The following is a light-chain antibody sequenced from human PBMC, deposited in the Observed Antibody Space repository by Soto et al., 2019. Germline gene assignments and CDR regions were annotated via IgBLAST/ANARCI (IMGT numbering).Light chain of an antibody. J-gene: IGKJ2*01. Sequence: EIVLTQSPATLSVSPGERATLSCRASHSVSGNLAWFQQKPGQAPRLLISGASTRATNIPARFSGSGSGTEFTLTITSLQSEDIAVYYCQQYNNWPLYTFGQGTKLELK. CDR2: GAS. V-gene: IGKV3-15*01. CDR3: QQYNNWPLYT. CDR1: HSVSGN.